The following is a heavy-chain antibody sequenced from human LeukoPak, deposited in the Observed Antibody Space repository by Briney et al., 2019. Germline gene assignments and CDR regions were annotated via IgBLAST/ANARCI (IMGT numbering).Heavy chain of an antibody. J-gene: IGHJ6*03. Sequence: SQTLSLTCAISGDSVSSNSAAWNWIRQSPSRGLEWLGRTYYRSKWYNDYAVSVKSRITINPDTSKNQFSLQLNSVTPEDTVVYYCARGAVAVAGTGWYYYYYMDVWGKGTTVTISS. CDR2: TYYRSKWYN. D-gene: IGHD6-19*01. CDR3: ARGAVAVAGTGWYYYYYMDV. CDR1: GDSVSSNSAA. V-gene: IGHV6-1*01.